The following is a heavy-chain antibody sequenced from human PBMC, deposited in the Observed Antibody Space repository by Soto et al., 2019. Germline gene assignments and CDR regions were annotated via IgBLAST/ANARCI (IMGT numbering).Heavy chain of an antibody. CDR2: IYWNDDK. V-gene: IGHV2-5*01. CDR1: GFPLSTSGVG. CDR3: AHRNDYMNRYDYFGMDV. Sequence: QITLKESGPTLVKPTQTLTLTCTFSGFPLSTSGVGVGWIRQPPGKALEWLALIYWNDDKRYSPSLKSRLTITKDTSKNQVDLMMTNMDPVNTATDYCAHRNDYMNRYDYFGMDVWGQGTTVTVSS. J-gene: IGHJ6*02. D-gene: IGHD4-4*01.